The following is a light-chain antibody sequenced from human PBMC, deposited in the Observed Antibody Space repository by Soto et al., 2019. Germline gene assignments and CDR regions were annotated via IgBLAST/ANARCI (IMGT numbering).Light chain of an antibody. CDR2: LDS. J-gene: IGKJ4*01. V-gene: IGKV2-28*01. Sequence: DIVMTQSPLSLPVTPGEPASISCRSSQSLLHSNGYNYLDWYLQQTGQSTQLLIYLDSNRASGVPYRSSGRGSGTDFTLKISRVEGEDVRVYYCTQALQTLTSGGWTKVEIK. CDR3: TQALQTLT. CDR1: QSLLHSNGYNY.